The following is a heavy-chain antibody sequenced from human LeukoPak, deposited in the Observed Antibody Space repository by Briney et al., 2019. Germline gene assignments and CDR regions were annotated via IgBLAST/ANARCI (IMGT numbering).Heavy chain of an antibody. D-gene: IGHD2-15*01. CDR2: IYPGDSDT. Sequence: GESLKISCKGSGYSFTSYWIGWVRQMPGKGLEWMGIIYPGDSDTRYSPSFQGQVTISADKSISTAYLQWSSLKASDTAVYYCASIMCSGGGCDHNWFDPWGQGTLVTVSS. V-gene: IGHV5-51*01. J-gene: IGHJ5*02. CDR3: ASIMCSGGGCDHNWFDP. CDR1: GYSFTSYW.